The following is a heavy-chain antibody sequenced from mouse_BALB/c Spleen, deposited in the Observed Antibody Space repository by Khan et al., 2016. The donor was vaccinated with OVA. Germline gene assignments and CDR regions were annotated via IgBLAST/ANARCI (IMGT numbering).Heavy chain of an antibody. CDR2: IWGGGVT. J-gene: IGHJ4*01. D-gene: IGHD2-14*01. CDR3: ARAYYRYDGYYAMDF. Sequence: QVQLKQSGPGLVAPSQSLSITCTVSGFSLSRYNIHWVRQPPGKGLEWLGMIWGGGVTDYNSTLKPRLSINKDNSKSQVFLKMNSLQTDDTAMYYSARAYYRYDGYYAMDFWGQGTSVTVSS. V-gene: IGHV2-6-4*01. CDR1: GFSLSRYN.